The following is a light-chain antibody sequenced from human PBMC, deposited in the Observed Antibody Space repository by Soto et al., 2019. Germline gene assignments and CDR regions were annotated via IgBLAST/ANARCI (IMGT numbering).Light chain of an antibody. CDR1: QSLSSN. J-gene: IGKJ1*01. CDR2: GAS. Sequence: EIVCTQSPSTLSLSPGERATLSSLSSQSLSSNYLAWYQQKPGQAPRLLIYGASTRATGIPARFSGRGSGTEFTLTISSLQSDDFAVYFCHQYNNWPRTFGQGTKVDIK. V-gene: IGKV3-15*01. CDR3: HQYNNWPRT.